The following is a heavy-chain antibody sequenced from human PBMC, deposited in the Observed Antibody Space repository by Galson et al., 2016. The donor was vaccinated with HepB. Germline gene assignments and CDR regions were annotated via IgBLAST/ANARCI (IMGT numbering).Heavy chain of an antibody. CDR2: MSGSGAST. D-gene: IGHD1-1*01. CDR1: GFTFSSYA. Sequence: SLRLSCAASGFTFSSYAMSWVRQAPGKGLEWVSAMSGSGASTFYADSVKGRFTISRDNSKNTLYLQMNSLRAEDTAVYYCAKGENWIYGVWWYFDLWGRGTLVTVSS. CDR3: AKGENWIYGVWWYFDL. V-gene: IGHV3-23*01. J-gene: IGHJ2*01.